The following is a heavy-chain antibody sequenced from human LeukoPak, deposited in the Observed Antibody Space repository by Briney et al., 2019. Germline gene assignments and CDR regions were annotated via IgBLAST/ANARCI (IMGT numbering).Heavy chain of an antibody. Sequence: PGGSLRLSCAASGFTFRSYAMSWVRQAPGKGLEWVSTISSSGGGTYYADSVKGRFTISRDNSKNSLYLQMNSLRAEDTAVYYCAKALVRGVISYFDYWGQGTLVTVSS. CDR3: AKALVRGVISYFDY. V-gene: IGHV3-23*01. J-gene: IGHJ4*02. D-gene: IGHD3-10*01. CDR1: GFTFRSYA. CDR2: ISSSGGGT.